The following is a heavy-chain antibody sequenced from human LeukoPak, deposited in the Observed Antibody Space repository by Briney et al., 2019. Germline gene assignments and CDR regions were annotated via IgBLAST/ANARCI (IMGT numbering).Heavy chain of an antibody. J-gene: IGHJ4*02. V-gene: IGHV3-7*01. Sequence: PGGSLRLSCAASGFTFSSYWMSWVRQAPGKGLEWVANIKQDGSEKYYVDSVKGRFTISRDNAKSSLYLQMNSLRAEDTAVYYCARDSYYYDSSGYYYPNDYWGQGTLVTVSS. CDR1: GFTFSSYW. D-gene: IGHD3-22*01. CDR2: IKQDGSEK. CDR3: ARDSYYYDSSGYYYPNDY.